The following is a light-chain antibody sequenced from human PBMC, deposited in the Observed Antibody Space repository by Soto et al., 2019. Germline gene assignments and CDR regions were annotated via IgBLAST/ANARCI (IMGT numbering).Light chain of an antibody. J-gene: IGLJ3*02. CDR1: SRDVGGYNF. CDR3: SSSTGSNTWV. CDR2: EVR. Sequence: QSALTQPASVSGSPGQSITISCSGTSRDVGGYNFVSWFQQHPGKAPKLLIYEVRNRPSGVSDRFSASKSGNTASLTISGLQAEDEADYYCSSSTGSNTWVFGEGTKLTVL. V-gene: IGLV2-14*01.